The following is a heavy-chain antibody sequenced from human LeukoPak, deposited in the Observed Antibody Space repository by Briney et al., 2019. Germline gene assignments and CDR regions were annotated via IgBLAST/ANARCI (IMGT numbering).Heavy chain of an antibody. CDR2: ISSYSSTI. V-gene: IGHV3-48*04. CDR3: ARTTVVTLIDY. Sequence: GGSLRLSCAASGFTFSTYSMNWVRQAPGKGLEWVSYISSYSSTIYYADSVKGRFTVSRDNAKNSLYLLMNSLRAGDTAVYYCARTTVVTLIDYWGQGTLVTVSS. J-gene: IGHJ4*02. CDR1: GFTFSTYS. D-gene: IGHD4-23*01.